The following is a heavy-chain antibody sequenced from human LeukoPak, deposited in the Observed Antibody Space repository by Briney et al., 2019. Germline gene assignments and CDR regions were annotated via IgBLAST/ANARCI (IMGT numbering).Heavy chain of an antibody. CDR1: GYTFTDYY. CDR2: INPSGGST. V-gene: IGHV1-46*01. J-gene: IGHJ4*02. D-gene: IGHD5-12*01. Sequence: ASVKVSCKASGYTFTDYYMHWVRQAPGQGLEWMGIINPSGGSTSYAQKFQGRVTMTEDTSTDTAYMELSSLRSEDTAVYYCATFTPNPTDSGYEFITPFDYWGQGTLVTVSS. CDR3: ATFTPNPTDSGYEFITPFDY.